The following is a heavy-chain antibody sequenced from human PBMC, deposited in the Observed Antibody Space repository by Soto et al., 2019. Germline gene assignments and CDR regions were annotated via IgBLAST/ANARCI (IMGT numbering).Heavy chain of an antibody. J-gene: IGHJ4*02. V-gene: IGHV3-23*01. CDR3: AKDTWQQLGSHIDY. CDR2: ISGSGGST. Sequence: GGSKRLSCAAAGFNISSYSMSWVRKAPGKGLEWVSAISGSGGSTYYADSVKGRFTISRDNSKNTLYLQMNSLRAEDTAVYYCAKDTWQQLGSHIDYWGQGTLVTVSS. CDR1: GFNISSYS. D-gene: IGHD6-13*01.